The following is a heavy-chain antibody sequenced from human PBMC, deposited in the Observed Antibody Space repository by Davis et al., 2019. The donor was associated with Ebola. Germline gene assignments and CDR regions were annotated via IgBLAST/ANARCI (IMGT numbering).Heavy chain of an antibody. CDR3: ARTLGSFDY. CDR2: IYYSGST. Sequence: MPGGSLRLSCTVSGGYISSYYWSWIRQPPGKGLEWIGYIYYSGSTNYNPSLKSRVTISVDTSKNQFSLKLSSVTAADTAVYYCARTLGSFDYWDQGTLVTVSS. D-gene: IGHD3-10*01. V-gene: IGHV4-59*08. J-gene: IGHJ4*02. CDR1: GGYISSYY.